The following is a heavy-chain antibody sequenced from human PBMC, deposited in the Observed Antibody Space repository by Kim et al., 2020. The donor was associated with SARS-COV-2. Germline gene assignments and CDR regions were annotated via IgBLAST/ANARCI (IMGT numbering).Heavy chain of an antibody. Sequence: KSRVTISVDTSKNQFSLKLSSVTAADTAVYYCARRGLYDILTGYHDAFDIWGQGTMVTVSS. CDR3: ARRGLYDILTGYHDAFDI. V-gene: IGHV4-39*07. J-gene: IGHJ3*02. D-gene: IGHD3-9*01.